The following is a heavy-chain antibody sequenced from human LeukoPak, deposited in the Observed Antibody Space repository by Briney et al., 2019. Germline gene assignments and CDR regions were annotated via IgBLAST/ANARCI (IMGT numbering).Heavy chain of an antibody. CDR2: ISWNSGSI. D-gene: IGHD3-22*01. J-gene: IGHJ4*02. CDR3: AKDMYYYDSSGYSPLDY. CDR1: GFTFDDYA. V-gene: IGHV3-9*01. Sequence: PGRSLRLSCAASGFTFDDYAMHWVRQAPGKGLEWVSGISWNSGSIGYADSVKGRFTISRDNAKSSLYLQMNSLRAEDTALYYCAKDMYYYDSSGYSPLDYWGQGTLVTVSS.